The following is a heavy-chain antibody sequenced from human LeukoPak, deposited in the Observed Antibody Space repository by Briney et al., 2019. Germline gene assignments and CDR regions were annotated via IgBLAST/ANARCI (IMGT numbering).Heavy chain of an antibody. V-gene: IGHV3-11*04. CDR2: ITSGGSPM. CDR1: GFTFSDHS. CDR3: VRDSHYYDTSDPKYRLDY. Sequence: GGSLRLSCAASGFTFSDHSMSWIRQSPGKGLEWVAYITSGGSPMYYVDSVKGRSTISRDNAKNSLYLEVHSLRAEDTAVYYCVRDSHYYDTSDPKYRLDYRGQGTLVAVSS. D-gene: IGHD3-22*01. J-gene: IGHJ4*02.